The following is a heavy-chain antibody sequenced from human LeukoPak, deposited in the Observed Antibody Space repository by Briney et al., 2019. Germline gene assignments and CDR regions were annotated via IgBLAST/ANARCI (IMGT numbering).Heavy chain of an antibody. D-gene: IGHD5-12*01. V-gene: IGHV4-38-2*02. Sequence: SETLSLTCTVSGYSIGSGYYWGWIRQPPGKGLEWIGSIYHSGSTYYNPSLKSRVTISVDTSKNQFSLKLSSVTAADTAVYSCARLPFNSGYEYFDYWGQGILVTVSS. CDR3: ARLPFNSGYEYFDY. CDR2: IYHSGST. CDR1: GYSIGSGYY. J-gene: IGHJ4*02.